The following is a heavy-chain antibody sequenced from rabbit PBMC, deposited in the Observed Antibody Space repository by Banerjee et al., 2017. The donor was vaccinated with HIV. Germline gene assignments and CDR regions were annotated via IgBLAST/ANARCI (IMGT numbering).Heavy chain of an antibody. V-gene: IGHV1S40*01. CDR2: IDGGNNDA. J-gene: IGHJ4*01. D-gene: IGHD1-1*01. CDR3: ARGVVSWIDVDGGYTLYFNL. CDR1: GFSFSSGYN. Sequence: QSLEESGGDLVQPGASLTLTCTVSGFSFSSGYNMGWVRQAPGKGLEWIASIDGGNNDAHYTSWAKGRFTISRTSSTTVTLQMTSLTVADTATYFCARGVVSWIDVDGGYTLYFNLWGQGTLVTVS.